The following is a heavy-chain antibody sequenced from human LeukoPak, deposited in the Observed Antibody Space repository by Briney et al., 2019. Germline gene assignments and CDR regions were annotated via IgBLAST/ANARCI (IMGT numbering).Heavy chain of an antibody. V-gene: IGHV4-4*02. D-gene: IGHD1-26*01. Sequence: SGTLSLTCTVSDEVITSNNWWSWVRQSPGKGLEWIGEIFHSGTTRYKASLESRVTMLLDKSKNQLSLRLNSVTAADTAVYFCARLRLSGGSFSVGWFDPWGQGIQVTVSS. J-gene: IGHJ5*02. CDR2: IFHSGTT. CDR1: DEVITSNNW. CDR3: ARLRLSGGSFSVGWFDP.